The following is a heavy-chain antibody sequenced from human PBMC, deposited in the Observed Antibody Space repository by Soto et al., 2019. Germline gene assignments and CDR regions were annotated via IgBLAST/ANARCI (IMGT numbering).Heavy chain of an antibody. Sequence: GSLRLSCAASGFTVSSNYMSWVRQAPGKGLEWVSVIYSGGSTYYADSVKGRFTISRDNSKNTLFLQMNSLRAEDTAVYYCARDEERIAAAGAQYYYYGMDVWGQGTTVTVSS. CDR2: IYSGGST. V-gene: IGHV3-66*01. J-gene: IGHJ6*02. CDR3: ARDEERIAAAGAQYYYYGMDV. CDR1: GFTVSSNY. D-gene: IGHD6-13*01.